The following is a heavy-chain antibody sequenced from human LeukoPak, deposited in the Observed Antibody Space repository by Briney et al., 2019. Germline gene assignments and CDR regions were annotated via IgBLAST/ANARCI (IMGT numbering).Heavy chain of an antibody. V-gene: IGHV4-34*01. J-gene: IGHJ5*02. CDR3: APFWSGYYGFDP. CDR2: INHSGST. CDR1: GGSFSGYY. D-gene: IGHD3-3*01. Sequence: SETLSLTCAVYGGSFSGYYWSWIRQPPGKWLEWIGEINHSGSTNYNPSLKSRVTISVDTSKNQFSLKLSSVTAADTAVYYCAPFWSGYYGFDPWGQGTLVTVSS.